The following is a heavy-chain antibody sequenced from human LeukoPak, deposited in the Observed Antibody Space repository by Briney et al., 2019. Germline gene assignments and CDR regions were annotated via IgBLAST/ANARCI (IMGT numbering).Heavy chain of an antibody. J-gene: IGHJ4*02. CDR3: ARDLAGKGH. Sequence: GGSLILSSSAPGFPFRDYYMSWIRQAPGQRLEWVAYISGSGTTTYYADPVMGRLTIYRDNARNLVYLQMNSLGVEDTAIYHCARDLAGKGHWGQGTEVTVSS. V-gene: IGHV3-11*01. CDR1: GFPFRDYY. CDR2: ISGSGTTT. D-gene: IGHD4-23*01.